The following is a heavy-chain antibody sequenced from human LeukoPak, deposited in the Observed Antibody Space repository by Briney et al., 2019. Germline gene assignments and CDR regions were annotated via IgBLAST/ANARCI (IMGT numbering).Heavy chain of an antibody. CDR3: ARRYLRCLGYFDY. CDR2: MNPNSGNT. D-gene: IGHD4-17*01. Sequence: ASVKVSCKASGYTFTSYDINWVRQATGQGLEWMGWMNPNSGNTGYAQKFQGRVTMTRNTSISTAYMELSSLRSEDTAVYYCARRYLRCLGYFDYWGQGTLVTVSS. V-gene: IGHV1-8*01. CDR1: GYTFTSYD. J-gene: IGHJ4*02.